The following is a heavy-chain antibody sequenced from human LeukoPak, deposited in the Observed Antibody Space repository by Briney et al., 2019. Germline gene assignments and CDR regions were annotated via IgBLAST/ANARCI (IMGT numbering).Heavy chain of an antibody. Sequence: PSETLSLTCTVSGGXISSFYCSWIRQPPGKGLEWIGYVYNTDYTKYNPSLKGRVSISLDTSKKQFSLILTSMSAADTAVYYCARNWGSGGAYLFDSWGPGTLVTVSS. D-gene: IGHD7-27*01. CDR1: GGXISSFY. CDR3: ARNWGSGGAYLFDS. J-gene: IGHJ4*02. CDR2: VYNTDYT. V-gene: IGHV4-4*08.